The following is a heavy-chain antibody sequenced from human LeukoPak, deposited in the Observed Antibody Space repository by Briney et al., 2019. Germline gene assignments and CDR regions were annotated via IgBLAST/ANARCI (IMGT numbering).Heavy chain of an antibody. J-gene: IGHJ4*02. D-gene: IGHD3-22*01. CDR2: IYYSGST. CDR3: ASLDSSGYTPTSYFDY. V-gene: IGHV4-31*03. CDR1: GGFISSGGYY. Sequence: PSETLSLTCTVSGGFISSGGYYWSWIRQHPGKGLEWIGYIYYSGSTYYNPSLKSRVTISVDTSKNQFSLKLSSVTAADTAVYYCASLDSSGYTPTSYFDYWGQGTLVTVSS.